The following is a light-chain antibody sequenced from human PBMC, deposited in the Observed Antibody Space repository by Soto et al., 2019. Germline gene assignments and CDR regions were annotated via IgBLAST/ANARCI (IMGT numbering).Light chain of an antibody. Sequence: EIVLTQSPATLSVSPGERATLSCRASQSVSGDLAWYQHKPGQAPRLLIYGTSTRATGIPARFSGSGSGTEFSPPISSLQSADFSVYYCHQQYGGPPRTFGQGTKVDIK. CDR3: HQQYGGPPRT. J-gene: IGKJ1*01. V-gene: IGKV3-15*01. CDR1: QSVSGD. CDR2: GTS.